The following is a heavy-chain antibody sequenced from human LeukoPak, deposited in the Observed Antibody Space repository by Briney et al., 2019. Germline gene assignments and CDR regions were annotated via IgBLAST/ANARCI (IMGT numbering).Heavy chain of an antibody. CDR2: ISYDGSNK. D-gene: IGHD6-13*01. CDR3: ARDTQPYSSSWLFDY. CDR1: GFTFSSYA. J-gene: IGHJ4*02. V-gene: IGHV3-30-3*01. Sequence: GGSLRLSCAASGFTFSSYAMHWVRQASGKGLEWVAVISYDGSNKYYADSVKGRFTISRDNSKNTLYLQMNSLRAEDTAVYYCARDTQPYSSSWLFDYWGQGTLVTVSS.